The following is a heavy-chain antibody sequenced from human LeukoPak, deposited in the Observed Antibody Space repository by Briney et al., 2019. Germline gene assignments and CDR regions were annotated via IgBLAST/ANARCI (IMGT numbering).Heavy chain of an antibody. CDR3: ARDPRYCTNGVCFKGFDP. Sequence: PGGSLRLSCAASGFTFSDYYMSWIRQAPGKGLEWVSYISSSGSTIYYADSVKGRLTISRDNAKNSLYLQMNSLRAEDTAVYYCARDPRYCTNGVCFKGFDPWGQGTLVTVSS. CDR1: GFTFSDYY. D-gene: IGHD2-8*01. CDR2: ISSSGSTI. J-gene: IGHJ5*02. V-gene: IGHV3-11*01.